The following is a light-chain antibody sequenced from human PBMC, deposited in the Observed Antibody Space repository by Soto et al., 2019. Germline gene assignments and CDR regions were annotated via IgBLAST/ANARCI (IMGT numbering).Light chain of an antibody. CDR3: QHYVYWPPWA. CDR2: DTS. Sequence: EIVVTHSPATLSVSPGERITLSCRASQSVSSSLAWYQQRPGQAPRLLIYDTSTRAAGIAARFSGSGSGTEFTLTICGLQSEDSVVSYCQHYVYWPPWAFGQGTTVESK. J-gene: IGKJ1*01. CDR1: QSVSSS. V-gene: IGKV3-15*01.